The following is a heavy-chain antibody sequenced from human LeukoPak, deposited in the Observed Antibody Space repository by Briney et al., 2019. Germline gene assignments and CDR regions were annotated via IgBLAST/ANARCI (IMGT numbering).Heavy chain of an antibody. CDR2: INHSGST. V-gene: IGHV4-34*01. CDR1: GGSFSGYY. Sequence: ASETLSLTCAVYGGSFSGYYWSWIRQPPGKGLEWIGEINHSGSTNYNPSLKSRVTISVDTSKNQFSLKLSSVTAADTAVYYCARRPRRTRAFGIWGQGTMVTVSS. J-gene: IGHJ3*02. CDR3: ARRPRRTRAFGI. D-gene: IGHD3/OR15-3a*01.